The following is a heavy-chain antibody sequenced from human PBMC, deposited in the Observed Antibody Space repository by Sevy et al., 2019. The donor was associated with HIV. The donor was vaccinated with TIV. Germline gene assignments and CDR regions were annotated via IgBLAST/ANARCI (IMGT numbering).Heavy chain of an antibody. V-gene: IGHV1-69*13. CDR2: MIPMFGTA. J-gene: IGHJ4*02. Sequence: ASVKVSCKASGRTFSSSAISWVRQAPGQGLEWLGGMIPMFGTANYVQKFQGRVTITADESTSTAYMELSSLRSEDTAVYYCARSMSWYASFDYWGQGTLVTVSS. D-gene: IGHD6-13*01. CDR1: GRTFSSSA. CDR3: ARSMSWYASFDY.